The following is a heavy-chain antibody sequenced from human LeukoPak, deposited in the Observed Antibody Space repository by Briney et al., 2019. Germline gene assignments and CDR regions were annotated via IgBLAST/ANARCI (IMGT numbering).Heavy chain of an antibody. D-gene: IGHD6-13*01. CDR1: GYTFTSYG. J-gene: IGHJ4*02. CDR3: ARDPLYTSSWYVMSDY. CDR2: ISSYSGNT. V-gene: IGHV1-18*01. Sequence: ASVKVSCKASGYTFTSYGISWVRQAPGQGLEWMGWISSYSGNTNYAQKLQGRVTMTTDTSTSTAYMELRSLRSDDTAVYYCARDPLYTSSWYVMSDYWGQGTLVTVSS.